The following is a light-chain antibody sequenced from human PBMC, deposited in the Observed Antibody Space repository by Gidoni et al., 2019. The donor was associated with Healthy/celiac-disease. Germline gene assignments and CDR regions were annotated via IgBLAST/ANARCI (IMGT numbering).Light chain of an antibody. J-gene: IGKJ4*01. CDR1: QSVSSSY. CDR2: GAS. V-gene: IGKV3-20*01. Sequence: EIVLTQSPCTLSLSPGERATLSCRASQSVSSSYLAWYQQKPGQAPRLLIYGASSRATGIPDRFSGSGSGTDFTLTISRLEPEDFAVYYCQQYGSSPLTFGGGPKVEIK. CDR3: QQYGSSPLT.